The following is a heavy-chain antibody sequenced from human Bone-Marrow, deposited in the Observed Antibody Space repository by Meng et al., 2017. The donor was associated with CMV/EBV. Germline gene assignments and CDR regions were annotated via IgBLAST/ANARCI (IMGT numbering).Heavy chain of an antibody. Sequence: GGSLRLSCAASGFTFSSYAMHWVRQAPGKGLEWVAVISYDGSNKYYADSVKGRFTISRDNSKNTLYLQMNSLRAEDTAVYYCAREDTAMVPNNWFDPWGQGTRVTGYS. CDR2: ISYDGSNK. V-gene: IGHV3-30-3*01. CDR3: AREDTAMVPNNWFDP. D-gene: IGHD5-18*01. CDR1: GFTFSSYA. J-gene: IGHJ5*02.